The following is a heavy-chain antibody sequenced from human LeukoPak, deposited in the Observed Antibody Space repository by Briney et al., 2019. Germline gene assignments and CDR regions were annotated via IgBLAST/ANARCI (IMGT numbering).Heavy chain of an antibody. J-gene: IGHJ4*02. CDR3: ARGPAARETGTFDY. V-gene: IGHV1-69*04. CDR1: GGTFSSYA. D-gene: IGHD2-2*01. Sequence: SVKVSCKATGGTFSSYAISWVRQAPGQGLEWMGRIVPILGIANYAQKFQGRVTITADKSTSTAYMELSSLRSEDTAVYYCARGPAARETGTFDYWGQGTLVTVSS. CDR2: IVPILGIA.